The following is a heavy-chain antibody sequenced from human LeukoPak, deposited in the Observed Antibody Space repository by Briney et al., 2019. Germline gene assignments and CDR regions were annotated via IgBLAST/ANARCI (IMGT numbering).Heavy chain of an antibody. V-gene: IGHV3-30*04. CDR2: ISYDGSNK. J-gene: IGHJ6*02. Sequence: GGSLRLSCAASGLTFSSYAMHWVRQAPGKGLEWVAVISYDGSNKYYADSVKGRFTIYIDNSKRALYLQMISLRAEDTAVYYCARGAELRYFDWLLDYYYYGMDVWGQGTTVTVSS. CDR1: GLTFSSYA. D-gene: IGHD3-9*01. CDR3: ARGAELRYFDWLLDYYYYGMDV.